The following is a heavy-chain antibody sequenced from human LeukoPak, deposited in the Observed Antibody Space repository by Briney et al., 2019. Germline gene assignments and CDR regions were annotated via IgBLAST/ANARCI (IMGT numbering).Heavy chain of an antibody. CDR2: IWNDGSKE. J-gene: IGHJ4*02. CDR3: ARDDCSSPSCYGY. D-gene: IGHD2-2*01. V-gene: IGHV3-33*01. CDR1: GFNFRFYG. Sequence: GGSLRLSCAASGFNFRFYGMHWVRQAPGKGLECVAVIWNDGSKESYADSVKGRFTISRDNSMNTLYLQMNSLRVEDTAVYYCARDDCSSPSCYGYWGQGTLVAVPS.